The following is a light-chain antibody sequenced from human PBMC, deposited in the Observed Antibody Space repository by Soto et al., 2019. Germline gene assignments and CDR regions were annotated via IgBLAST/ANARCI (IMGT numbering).Light chain of an antibody. J-gene: IGKJ4*01. Sequence: DIQLTQSPSFLSASVGDTVTITCRASEDISTSLAWYQQKPGMAPKLLIYAVSTLHSGVPSRFSGSGSGTEFTLTISGLQPEDFATYSCQQVNGYPFTFGGGTKVQIK. V-gene: IGKV1-9*01. CDR2: AVS. CDR3: QQVNGYPFT. CDR1: EDISTS.